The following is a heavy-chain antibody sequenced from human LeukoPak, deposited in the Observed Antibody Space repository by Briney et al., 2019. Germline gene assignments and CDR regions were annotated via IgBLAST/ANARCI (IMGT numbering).Heavy chain of an antibody. CDR3: ARVLDYYDSSGPIDY. CDR2: ISSSGSTI. V-gene: IGHV3-11*01. CDR1: GFTFSDYY. J-gene: IGHJ4*02. Sequence: GGSLRLSCVASGFTFSDYYMSWIRQAPGKGLEWVSYISSSGSTIYYADSVKGRFTISRDNAKNSLYLQMNSLRAEDTAVYYCARVLDYYDSSGPIDYWGQGTLVTVSS. D-gene: IGHD3-22*01.